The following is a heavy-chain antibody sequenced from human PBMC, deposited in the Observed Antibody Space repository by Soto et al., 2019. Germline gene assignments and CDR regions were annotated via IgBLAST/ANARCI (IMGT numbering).Heavy chain of an antibody. Sequence: PGGSLRLSCAASGFTFSDYYMSWIRQAPGKGLEWVSYISSSGSTIYYADSVKGRFTISRDNAKNSLYLQMNSLRAEDTAVYYCARDQSGYDFWSGYPHFDYWGQGTLVTVSS. CDR2: ISSSGSTI. CDR3: ARDQSGYDFWSGYPHFDY. CDR1: GFTFSDYY. D-gene: IGHD3-3*01. V-gene: IGHV3-11*01. J-gene: IGHJ4*02.